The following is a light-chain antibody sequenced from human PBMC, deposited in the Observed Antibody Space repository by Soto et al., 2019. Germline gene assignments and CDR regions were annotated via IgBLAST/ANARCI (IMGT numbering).Light chain of an antibody. V-gene: IGLV3-25*02. CDR3: QSSESNGSYYV. CDR1: ALPRQD. J-gene: IGLJ1*01. CDR2: KDS. Sequence: SYELTQSPSVSVSPVQTARITCSGDALPRQDVYWYQQKAGQAPVLVMFKDSERPSGIPERFSGSRSGTTVTLTISGVQAEDEADYYCQSSESNGSYYVFGTGTKVTVL.